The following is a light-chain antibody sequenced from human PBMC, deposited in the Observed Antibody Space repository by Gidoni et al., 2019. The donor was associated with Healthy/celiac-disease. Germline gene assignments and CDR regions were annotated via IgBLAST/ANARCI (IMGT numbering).Light chain of an antibody. J-gene: IGKJ1*01. V-gene: IGKV1-39*01. Sequence: DIQITQSPSSLSASVGDRVTITCRASQSISSYLNWYQQKPGKAPKLLIYAASSLQSGVPSRFSGSGSGTDFTLNISSLQPEDFATYYCQQSYSTPRTFXQXTKVEIK. CDR3: QQSYSTPRT. CDR1: QSISSY. CDR2: AAS.